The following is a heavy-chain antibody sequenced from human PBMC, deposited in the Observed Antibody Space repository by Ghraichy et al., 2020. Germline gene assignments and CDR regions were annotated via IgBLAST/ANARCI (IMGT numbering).Heavy chain of an antibody. V-gene: IGHV3-30*02. J-gene: IGHJ4*02. Sequence: GGSLRLSCAASGFTFSSYGMHWVRQAPGKGLEWVAFIRYDGSNKYYADSVKGRFTISRDNSKNTLYLQMNSLRAEDTAVYYCAKDPGYYDSSGYLGYWGQGTLVTVSS. CDR1: GFTFSSYG. CDR2: IRYDGSNK. CDR3: AKDPGYYDSSGYLGY. D-gene: IGHD3-22*01.